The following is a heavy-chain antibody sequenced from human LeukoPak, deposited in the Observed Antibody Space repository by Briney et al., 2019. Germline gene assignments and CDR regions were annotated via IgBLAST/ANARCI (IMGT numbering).Heavy chain of an antibody. CDR1: GFTFSSYA. CDR3: ARDRGSGWHTFDY. J-gene: IGHJ4*02. D-gene: IGHD6-19*01. V-gene: IGHV3-23*01. Sequence: GGSLRLSCAASGFTFSSYAMSWVRQAPGKGLEWVSTISDSGGSTYYADSVKGRFTISRDNSKNTLYLQMNSLRAEDTAVHYCARDRGSGWHTFDYWGQGTLVTVSS. CDR2: ISDSGGST.